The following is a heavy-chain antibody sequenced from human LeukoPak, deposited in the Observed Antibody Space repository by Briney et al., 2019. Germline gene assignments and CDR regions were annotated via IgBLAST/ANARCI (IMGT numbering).Heavy chain of an antibody. CDR2: IDWDGVGT. CDR1: GFTFDDYT. Sequence: GGSLRLSCAASGFTFDDYTMHWVRQAPGKGLEWVSLIDWDGVGTYYADSVKGRFTISRDNAKNSLYLQMNSLRVEDTAMYYCVRDMAAGRFDPWGQGTLVTVSS. D-gene: IGHD6-13*01. J-gene: IGHJ5*02. CDR3: VRDMAAGRFDP. V-gene: IGHV3-43*01.